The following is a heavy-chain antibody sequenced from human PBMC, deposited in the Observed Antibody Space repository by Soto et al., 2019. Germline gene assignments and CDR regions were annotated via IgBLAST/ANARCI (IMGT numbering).Heavy chain of an antibody. CDR3: AAWSVDPRTLVPVLTY. CDR1: GYTFTSYA. J-gene: IGHJ4*02. CDR2: INAGNGNT. V-gene: IGHV1-3*01. Sequence: QVHLVQSGAEVKKPGASVKVSCKASGYTFTSYAIHWVRQAPGKRLEWMGWINAGNGNTEYSQKFQGRVTITGDTAASNAYMELSSLRSEDTAVYYCAAWSVDPRTLVPVLTYWGQGTLVTVSS. D-gene: IGHD2-8*01.